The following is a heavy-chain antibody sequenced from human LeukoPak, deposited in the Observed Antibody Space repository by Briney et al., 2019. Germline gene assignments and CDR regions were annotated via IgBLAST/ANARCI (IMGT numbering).Heavy chain of an antibody. CDR2: ISYIGST. V-gene: IGHV4-59*01. Sequence: SETLSLTCTVSGGSISNYYWSWIRQPPGKGLEWIGYISYIGSTKYNPSLKRRVTISEDTSKKQFSLKLSSVTVADTAVYYCAGSYHYYMDVWGKGTTVTVSS. CDR3: AGSYHYYMDV. CDR1: GGSISNYY. J-gene: IGHJ6*03.